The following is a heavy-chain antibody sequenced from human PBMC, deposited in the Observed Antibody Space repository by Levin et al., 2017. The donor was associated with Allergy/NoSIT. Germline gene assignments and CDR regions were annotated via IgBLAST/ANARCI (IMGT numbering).Heavy chain of an antibody. V-gene: IGHV3-21*01. D-gene: IGHD6-19*01. Sequence: GGSLRLSCAASGFTFSSYSMNWVRQAPGKGLEWVSFISSSSGYIYYADSVKGRFTISRDKAKNSLYLQMNSLRAEDTAVYYCARGASSGWMIDYWGQGTLVTVSS. CDR2: ISSSSGYI. CDR1: GFTFSSYS. CDR3: ARGASSGWMIDY. J-gene: IGHJ4*02.